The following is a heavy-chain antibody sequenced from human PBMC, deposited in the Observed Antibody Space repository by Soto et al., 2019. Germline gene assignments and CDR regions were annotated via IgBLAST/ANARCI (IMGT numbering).Heavy chain of an antibody. CDR3: ARDRGWPTFYYGMDV. D-gene: IGHD6-19*01. CDR2: ISSSSSYT. J-gene: IGHJ6*02. Sequence: QVQLVESGGGLVKPGGSLRLSCAASGFTFSDYYMSWIRQAPGKGLEWVSYISSSSSYTNYADSVKGRFTISRDNAKNSLYPQMNSLRAEDTAVYYCARDRGWPTFYYGMDVWGQGTTVTVSS. V-gene: IGHV3-11*06. CDR1: GFTFSDYY.